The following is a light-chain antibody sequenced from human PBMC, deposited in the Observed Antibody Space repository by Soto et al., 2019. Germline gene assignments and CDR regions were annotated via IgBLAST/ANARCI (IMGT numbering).Light chain of an antibody. J-gene: IGKJ1*01. CDR2: GAS. CDR1: QSVGSN. V-gene: IGKV3-15*01. CDR3: QHCYHWPPS. Sequence: VMTQSPATLSVSLGERATLSCRASQSVGSNLAWHQQNPGQAPRLAIYGASTKATGVPARFSGSGSGTEFPLTISSLQSEDFAVYYCQHCYHWPPSFGQGTKVEIK.